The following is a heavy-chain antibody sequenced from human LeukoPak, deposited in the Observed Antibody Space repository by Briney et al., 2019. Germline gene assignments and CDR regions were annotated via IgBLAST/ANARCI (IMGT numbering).Heavy chain of an antibody. CDR2: ISSDGSSR. D-gene: IGHD1-26*01. CDR3: VYSGNYRFDY. CDR1: GFTFSSYE. Sequence: GGSLRLSCAASGFTFSSYEMNWVRQAPGKGLVWVSRISSDGSSRSCADSVKGRFTISRDNAKNTLYLEMNSLRDEDTAIYYCVYSGNYRFDYWGQGTLVTVSS. V-gene: IGHV3-74*01. J-gene: IGHJ4*02.